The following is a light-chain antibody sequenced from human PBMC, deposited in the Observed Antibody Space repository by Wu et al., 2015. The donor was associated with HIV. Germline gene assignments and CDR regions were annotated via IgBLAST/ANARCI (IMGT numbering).Light chain of an antibody. CDR3: QQYTNSPPNYT. V-gene: IGKV3-20*01. Sequence: EIVLTQSPGTLSLSPGERATLSCRASQSIASNYLAWYQQKRGQAPRLLIYGASSRANGIPDRSSGSGSGTDFTLTISRLEPEDFAVYYCQQYTNSPPNYTFGQGTKLEIK. CDR1: QSIASNY. J-gene: IGKJ2*01. CDR2: GAS.